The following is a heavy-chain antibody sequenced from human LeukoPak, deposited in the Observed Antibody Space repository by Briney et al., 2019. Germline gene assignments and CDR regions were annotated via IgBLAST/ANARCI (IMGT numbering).Heavy chain of an antibody. V-gene: IGHV1-2*02. CDR1: GYTFTSYD. D-gene: IGHD3-3*01. CDR2: INPNSGGT. J-gene: IGHJ5*02. Sequence: GASVKVSCKASGYTFTSYDINWVRQASGQGLEWMGWINPNSGGTNYAQKFQGRVTMTRDTSISTAYMELSRLRSDDTAVYYCARDLTIFGVVQNWFDPWGQGTLVTVSS. CDR3: ARDLTIFGVVQNWFDP.